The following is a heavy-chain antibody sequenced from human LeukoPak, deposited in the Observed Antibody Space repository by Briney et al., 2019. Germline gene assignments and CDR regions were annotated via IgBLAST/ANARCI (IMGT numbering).Heavy chain of an antibody. CDR1: GFTFSTYW. J-gene: IGHJ4*02. CDR2: IKEDGSEK. CDR3: VRDSRSPGDY. D-gene: IGHD2-15*01. Sequence: GGSLRLSCAASGFTFSTYWMSWVRQAPGKGLEWVANIKEDGSEKSYVDSVKGRFTISRDKAKNSLYLQMSSLRAEDTAVYYCVRDSRSPGDYWGQGTLVTVSS. V-gene: IGHV3-7*01.